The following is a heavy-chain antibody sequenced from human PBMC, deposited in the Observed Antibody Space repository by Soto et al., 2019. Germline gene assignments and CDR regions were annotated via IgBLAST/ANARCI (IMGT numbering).Heavy chain of an antibody. D-gene: IGHD3-10*01. CDR1: GGSISSSSYY. CDR3: ASHHYYASGSPH. J-gene: IGHJ4*02. V-gene: IGHV4-39*01. CDR2: IYYSGST. Sequence: SETLLLTWTVSGGSISSSSYYWGWIRQPPGKGLEWIGSIYYSGSTYYNPSLESRITISVDTSKDQFSLKLNSVTAADTAVYYCASHHYYASGSPHWGQGTLVTVSS.